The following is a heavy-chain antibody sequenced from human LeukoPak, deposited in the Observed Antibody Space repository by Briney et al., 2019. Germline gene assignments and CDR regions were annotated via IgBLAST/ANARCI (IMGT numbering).Heavy chain of an antibody. V-gene: IGHV3-23*01. D-gene: IGHD4-17*01. CDR1: GFTFSSYW. J-gene: IGHJ4*02. CDR3: AKRGPTVTTPPFDY. CDR2: ISGSGGST. Sequence: GGSLRLSCAASGFTFSSYWMHWVRQAPGKGLEWVSGISGSGGSTYYADSVKGRFTISRDNSKNTLSLQMNSLRAEDTAVYYCAKRGPTVTTPPFDYWGQGTLDTVSS.